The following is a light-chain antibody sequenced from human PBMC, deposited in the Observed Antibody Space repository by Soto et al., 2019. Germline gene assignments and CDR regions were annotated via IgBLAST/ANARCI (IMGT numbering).Light chain of an antibody. CDR1: QSISRY. J-gene: IGKJ3*01. CDR3: QESYSTPLFT. Sequence: DIQMTQSPSSLSASVGDRVTITCRASQSISRYLNWYQQKPGKAPKLLIYAASSLQSGVPSRFSGSGSGTDFTLTISSLQPEDFVTYYCQESYSTPLFTFGPGTKVDIK. V-gene: IGKV1-39*01. CDR2: AAS.